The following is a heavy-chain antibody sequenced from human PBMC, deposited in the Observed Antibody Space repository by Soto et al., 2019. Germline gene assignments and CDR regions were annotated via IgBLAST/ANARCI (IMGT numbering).Heavy chain of an antibody. CDR2: IYSGGGT. V-gene: IGHV3-53*01. Sequence: PGGSLRLSCAATGFTVSSNYMTWVRQAPGKGLEWVSVIYSGGGTDYADSVKGRFTISRDNSKNTVCLQMNGLRAEDTAVYYCANYYGLDVWGQGTTVTVSS. J-gene: IGHJ6*02. CDR3: ANYYGLDV. CDR1: GFTVSSNY.